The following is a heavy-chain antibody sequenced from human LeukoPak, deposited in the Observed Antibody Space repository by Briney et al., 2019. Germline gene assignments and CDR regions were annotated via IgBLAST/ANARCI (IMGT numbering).Heavy chain of an antibody. CDR2: ISYDGSNK. D-gene: IGHD5-18*01. V-gene: IGHV3-30-3*01. J-gene: IGHJ2*01. Sequence: GGSLRLFCAASGFTFSNYAIHWVRQAPGKGLEWVAVISYDGSNKYYADSVKGRFTISRDNSKNALYLQMNSLRAEDTAVYYCARARVDIAMFTWLNWYFDLWGRGTLVTVSS. CDR3: ARARVDIAMFTWLNWYFDL. CDR1: GFTFSNYA.